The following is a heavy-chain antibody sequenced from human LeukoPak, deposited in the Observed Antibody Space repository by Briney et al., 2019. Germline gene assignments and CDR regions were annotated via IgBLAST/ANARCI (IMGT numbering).Heavy chain of an antibody. CDR3: ATSKIQLWAFDY. CDR2: IYYSGST. Sequence: SEPLSLPCTVSGGSISSSSYYWGWIRQPPGKGLEWIGSIYYSGSTYYNPSLKSRVTISVDTSKNQFSLKLSSVTAADTAVYYCATSKIQLWAFDYWGQGTLVTVSS. D-gene: IGHD3-10*01. J-gene: IGHJ4*02. V-gene: IGHV4-39*01. CDR1: GGSISSSSYY.